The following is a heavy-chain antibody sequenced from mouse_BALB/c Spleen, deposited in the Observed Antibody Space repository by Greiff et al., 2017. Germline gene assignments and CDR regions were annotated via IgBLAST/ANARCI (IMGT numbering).Heavy chain of an antibody. CDR3: ARRLLYYAMDY. V-gene: IGHV14-3*02. Sequence: VHVKQSGAELVKPGASVKLSCTASGFNIKDTYMHWVKQRPEQGLEWIGRIDPANGNTKYDPKFQGKATITADTSSNTAYLQLSSLTSEDTAVYYCARRLLYYAMDYWGQGTSVTVSS. CDR1: GFNIKDTY. CDR2: IDPANGNT. D-gene: IGHD1-2*01. J-gene: IGHJ4*01.